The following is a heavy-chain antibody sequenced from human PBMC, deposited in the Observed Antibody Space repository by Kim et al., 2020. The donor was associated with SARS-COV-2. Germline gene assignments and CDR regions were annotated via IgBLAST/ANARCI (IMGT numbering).Heavy chain of an antibody. V-gene: IGHV3-21*01. CDR1: GFTFSSYT. CDR3: ARDVDSTGWVDY. J-gene: IGHJ4*02. CDR2: ISMSSDYI. Sequence: GGSLRLFCAASGFTFSSYTMKWVRQPPGKGLEWVSSISMSSDYIYYADSVKGRFTISRDNAKTSLFLQMSSLRAEDTALYFCARDVDSTGWVDYWGQGTLVTVSS. D-gene: IGHD6-25*01.